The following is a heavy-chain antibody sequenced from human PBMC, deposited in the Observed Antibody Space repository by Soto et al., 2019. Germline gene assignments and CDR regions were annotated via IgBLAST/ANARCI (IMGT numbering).Heavy chain of an antibody. J-gene: IGHJ4*02. Sequence: QVQLVQSGAEVKKPGASVKVSCKASGYTFINYYIHWVRQAPGHGLEWMAIINPTGGSTNYAQKFQGRLTWTMDTSTTTVYMELSSLTAEDTAIYYCARHLAAGDVWGKGTLVTVSS. V-gene: IGHV1-46*01. CDR3: ARHLAAGDV. D-gene: IGHD2-8*02. CDR2: INPTGGST. CDR1: GYTFINYY.